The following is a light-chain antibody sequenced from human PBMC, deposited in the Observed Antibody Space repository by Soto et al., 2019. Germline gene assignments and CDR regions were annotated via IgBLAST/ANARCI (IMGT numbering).Light chain of an antibody. V-gene: IGLV2-11*01. CDR2: DVN. CDR3: CSHAGSYVV. J-gene: IGLJ2*01. CDR1: SSDVGGYNF. Sequence: QSALTQPRSVSGSPGQSVTISCTGSSSDVGGYNFVSWYQQRPGKAPKPMIYDVNKRPSGVPDRFSGSKSGNTASLTISGLKAEDDADYYCCSHAGSYVVFGGGTKLTVL.